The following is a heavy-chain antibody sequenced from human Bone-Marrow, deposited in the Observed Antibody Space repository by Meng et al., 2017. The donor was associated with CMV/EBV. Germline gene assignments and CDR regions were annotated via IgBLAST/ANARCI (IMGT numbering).Heavy chain of an antibody. CDR2: INPNSGGT. J-gene: IGHJ6*02. V-gene: IGHV1-2*02. D-gene: IGHD3-3*01. CDR3: ARVALDYDFWSGYYPYYYYGMDV. Sequence: ASVKVSCKATGYTFTGYYMHWVRQAPGQGLEWMGWINPNSGGTNYVQKFQGRVTMTRDTSISTAYMELSRLRSDDTAVYYCARVALDYDFWSGYYPYYYYGMDVWGQGTTVTVSS. CDR1: GYTFTGYY.